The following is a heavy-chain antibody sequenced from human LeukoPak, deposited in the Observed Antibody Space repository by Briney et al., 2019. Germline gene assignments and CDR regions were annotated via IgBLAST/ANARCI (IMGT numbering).Heavy chain of an antibody. CDR2: IIPIFGTA. CDR3: ARDLWPESWTLDY. Sequence: GASVKVSCKASGYTFTSYGISWVRQAPGQGLEWMGGIIPIFGTANYAQKFQGRVTITADESTSTAYMELSSLRSEDTAVYYCARDLWPESWTLDYWGQGTLVTVSS. CDR1: GYTFTSYG. V-gene: IGHV1-69*13. J-gene: IGHJ4*02. D-gene: IGHD6-13*01.